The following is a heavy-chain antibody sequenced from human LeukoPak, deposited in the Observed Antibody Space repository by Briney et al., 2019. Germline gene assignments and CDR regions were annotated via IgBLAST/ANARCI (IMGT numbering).Heavy chain of an antibody. Sequence: SVKVSCKASGGTFSSYAISWVRQAPGQGLEWMGGIIPIFGTANYAQKFQGRVTITADESTSTAYVELSSLRSEDTAVYYCARDTTGGTKVRYFDYWGQGTLVTVSS. CDR1: GGTFSSYA. J-gene: IGHJ4*02. CDR2: IIPIFGTA. V-gene: IGHV1-69*13. CDR3: ARDTTGGTKVRYFDY. D-gene: IGHD1-1*01.